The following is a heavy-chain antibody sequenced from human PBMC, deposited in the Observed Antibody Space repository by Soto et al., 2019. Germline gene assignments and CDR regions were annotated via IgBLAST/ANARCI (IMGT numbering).Heavy chain of an antibody. J-gene: IGHJ4*02. CDR1: GGSISSSNW. CDR2: IYHSGST. CDR3: ARAEVWGSYRCFDY. Sequence: QVQLQESGPGLVKPSGTLSLTCAVSGGSISSSNWWSWVRQSPGQGLEWIGEIYHSGSTNYNPSLKSRVSISVDKSTNQFSLKLKSVTAADTAVYYCARAEVWGSYRCFDYWGQGTLVTVSS. V-gene: IGHV4-4*02. D-gene: IGHD3-16*02.